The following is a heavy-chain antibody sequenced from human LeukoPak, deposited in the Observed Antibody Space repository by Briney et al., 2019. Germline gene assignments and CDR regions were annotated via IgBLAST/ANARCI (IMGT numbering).Heavy chain of an antibody. V-gene: IGHV3-7*05. Sequence: GGSLRLSCVASGFSFGSYWMAWVRQAPGKGLEWVANMKHDGIEKYHVDSVKGRFTISRDNTKNSLYLHMSSLRVEDTAVYYCAREGREGYNYPALDFWGQGILVTV. J-gene: IGHJ4*02. D-gene: IGHD5-24*01. CDR2: MKHDGIEK. CDR3: AREGREGYNYPALDF. CDR1: GFSFGSYW.